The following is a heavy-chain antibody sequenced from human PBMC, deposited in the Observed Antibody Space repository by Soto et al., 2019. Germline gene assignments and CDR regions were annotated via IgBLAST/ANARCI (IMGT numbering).Heavy chain of an antibody. CDR1: GYTFTSYG. Sequence: ASVKVSCKASGYTFTSYGISWVRQAPGQRLEWMGWINAGNGNTKYSQKFQGRVTITRDTSASTAYMELSSLRSEDTAVYYCARDWVAGYYGMDVWGQGTTVTVSS. J-gene: IGHJ6*02. V-gene: IGHV1-3*01. CDR3: ARDWVAGYYGMDV. CDR2: INAGNGNT. D-gene: IGHD2-15*01.